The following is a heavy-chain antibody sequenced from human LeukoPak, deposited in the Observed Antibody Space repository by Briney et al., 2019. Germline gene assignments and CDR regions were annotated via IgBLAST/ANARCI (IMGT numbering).Heavy chain of an antibody. D-gene: IGHD3-10*01. CDR2: ISGSGGST. V-gene: IGHV3-23*01. CDR1: GFTFSSYA. CDR3: AKDLTIVRFGELEGY. J-gene: IGHJ4*02. Sequence: PGGSLRLSCAASGFTFSSYAMSWVRQAPGKGLEWVSAISGSGGSTYYADSVKGRFTISRDNSKNTPYLQMNSLRAEDTAVYYCAKDLTIVRFGELEGYWGQGTLVTVSS.